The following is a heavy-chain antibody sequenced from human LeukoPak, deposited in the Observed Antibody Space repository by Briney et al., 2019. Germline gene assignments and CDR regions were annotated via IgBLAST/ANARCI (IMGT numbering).Heavy chain of an antibody. V-gene: IGHV3-23*01. CDR2: ISGSGGST. CDR1: GFTFSSYA. CDR3: AKEAASSGSYYNDWFDP. J-gene: IGHJ5*02. Sequence: GGSLRLSCAASGFTFSSYAMSWVRQAPGKGLEWVSAISGSGGSTYYADSVKGRFTISRDNSKNTLYLQMNSLRAEDTAVYYCAKEAASSGSYYNDWFDPWGQGTLVTVSS. D-gene: IGHD3-10*01.